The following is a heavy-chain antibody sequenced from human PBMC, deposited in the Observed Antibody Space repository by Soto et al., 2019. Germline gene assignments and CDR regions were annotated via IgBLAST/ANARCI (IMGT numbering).Heavy chain of an antibody. J-gene: IGHJ5*02. V-gene: IGHV1-8*01. CDR1: GYTFTSYD. D-gene: IGHD5-12*01. Sequence: QVQLVQSGAEVKKPGASVKVSCKASGYTFTSYDINWVRQATGQGLEWMGWMNPNSGNTGYAQKFQGRVTMTRNTSISTAYMELSSLRSEDTAVYYCARGRWIVATITGGGNWFDPWGQGTLVTVSS. CDR2: MNPNSGNT. CDR3: ARGRWIVATITGGGNWFDP.